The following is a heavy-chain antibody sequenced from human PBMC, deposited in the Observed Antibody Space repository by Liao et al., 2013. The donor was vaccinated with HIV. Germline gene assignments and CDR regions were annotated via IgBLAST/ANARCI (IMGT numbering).Heavy chain of an antibody. D-gene: IGHD3-3*01. Sequence: VQLQQSGPGLVKPSQTLSLTCTVSGGSISSGDYYWSWIRQPPGKGLEWIGYIYYSGSTYYNPSLKSRVTISVDTSKKQFSLKLSSVTAADTAVFYCARGRAYYDFWDLNRGFDYWAREPWSPSPQ. CDR1: GGSISSGDYY. J-gene: IGHJ4*02. CDR2: IYYSGST. V-gene: IGHV4-30-4*08. CDR3: ARGRAYYDFWDLNRGFDY.